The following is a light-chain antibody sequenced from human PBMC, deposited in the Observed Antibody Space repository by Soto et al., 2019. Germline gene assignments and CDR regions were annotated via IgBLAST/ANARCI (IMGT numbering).Light chain of an antibody. CDR1: SSDVGDYNY. V-gene: IGLV2-14*01. J-gene: IGLJ3*02. CDR2: EVS. Sequence: QSALTQPASVSGSPGQSITISCTGTSSDVGDYNYVSWYQQHPGKAPKLIIYEVSNRASGVSTRFSGSRSGNTASLTISGLQAEDEADYYCSSYAGTYTFVFGGGTKLTVL. CDR3: SSYAGTYTFV.